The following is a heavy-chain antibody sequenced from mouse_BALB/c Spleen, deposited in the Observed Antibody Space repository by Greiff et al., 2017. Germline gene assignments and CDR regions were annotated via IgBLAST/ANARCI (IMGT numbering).Heavy chain of an antibody. Sequence: VQLQQPGAELVRPGASVKLSCKASGYTFTSYWINWVKQRPGQGLEWIGNIYPSDSYTNYNQKFKDKATLTVDKSSSTAYMQLSSPTSEDSAVYYCTRGYPSYYYAMDYWGQGTSVTVSS. J-gene: IGHJ4*01. D-gene: IGHD3-1*01. V-gene: IGHV1-69*02. CDR3: TRGYPSYYYAMDY. CDR2: IYPSDSYT. CDR1: GYTFTSYW.